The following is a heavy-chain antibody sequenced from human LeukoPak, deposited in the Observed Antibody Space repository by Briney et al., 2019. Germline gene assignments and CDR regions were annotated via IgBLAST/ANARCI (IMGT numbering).Heavy chain of an antibody. J-gene: IGHJ6*03. CDR3: ARVQSGYSYGYYYYYYMDV. CDR1: GFTVSSNY. CDR2: IYSGGST. Sequence: PGGSLRLSCAASGFTVSSNYMSWVRQAPGKGLEWVSVIYSGGSTYYADSVKGRFTISRDNSKSTLYLQMNSLRAEDTAVYYCARVQSGYSYGYYYYYYMDVWGKGTTVTISS. V-gene: IGHV3-66*01. D-gene: IGHD5-18*01.